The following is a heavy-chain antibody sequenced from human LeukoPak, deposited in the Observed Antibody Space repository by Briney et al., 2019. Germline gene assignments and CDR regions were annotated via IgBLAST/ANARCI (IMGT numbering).Heavy chain of an antibody. J-gene: IGHJ4*02. CDR1: GYTFTSYV. CDR3: ARAGSTTWSLYHFDN. CDR2: ININSGKT. D-gene: IGHD3-16*02. V-gene: IGHV7-4-1*01. Sequence: ASVKVSCKASGYTFTSYVMNWVRQAPGQGLEWMGRININSGKTSYAEGFTGRFVFSLDTSVSTAYLQISSLKAEDTAVYYCARAGSTTWSLYHFDNWGQGTLVTVSS.